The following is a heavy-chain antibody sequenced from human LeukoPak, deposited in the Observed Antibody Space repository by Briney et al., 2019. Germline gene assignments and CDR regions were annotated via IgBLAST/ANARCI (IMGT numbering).Heavy chain of an antibody. CDR1: GYTFTSYY. Sequence: ASVKVSCKASGYTFTSYYMHWVRQAPGQGLEWMGIINPSGGSTSYAQKFQGRVTMTRDMSTSTVYMELSSLRSEDTAVYYCARDLANDYGDLYHFDYWGQGTLVTVSS. D-gene: IGHD4-17*01. V-gene: IGHV1-46*01. CDR2: INPSGGST. J-gene: IGHJ4*02. CDR3: ARDLANDYGDLYHFDY.